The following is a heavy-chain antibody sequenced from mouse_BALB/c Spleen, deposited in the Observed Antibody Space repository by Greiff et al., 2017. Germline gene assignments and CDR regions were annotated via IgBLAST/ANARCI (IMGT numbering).Heavy chain of an antibody. V-gene: IGHV14-1*02. CDR2: IDPENGNT. CDR3: ACYGNFFAY. CDR1: GFNIKDYY. J-gene: IGHJ3*01. D-gene: IGHD2-1*01. Sequence: VQLQQSGAELVRPGALVKLSCKASGFNIKDYYMHWVKQRPEQGLEWIGWIDPENGNTIYDPKFQGKASITADTSSNTAYLQLSSLTSEDTAVYYCACYGNFFAYWGQGTLVTVSA.